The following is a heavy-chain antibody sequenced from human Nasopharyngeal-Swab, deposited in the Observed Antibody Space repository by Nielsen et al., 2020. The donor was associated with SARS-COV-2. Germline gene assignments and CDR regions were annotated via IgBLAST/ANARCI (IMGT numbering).Heavy chain of an antibody. D-gene: IGHD3-10*01. J-gene: IGHJ4*02. V-gene: IGHV3-21*01. CDR3: ARAGITMVRAFDY. Sequence: WIRQPPGKRLEWVSSISSSSSYIYYADSVKGRFTISRDNAKNSLYLQMNSLRAEDTAVYYCARAGITMVRAFDYWGQGTLVTVSS. CDR2: ISSSSSYI.